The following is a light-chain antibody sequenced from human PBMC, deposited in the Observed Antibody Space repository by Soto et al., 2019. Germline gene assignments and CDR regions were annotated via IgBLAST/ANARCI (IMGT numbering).Light chain of an antibody. CDR2: EVS. Sequence: QSVLTQPASVSGSPGQSITISCTGTSSDVGGYNYVSWYQQHPGKAPKLMIYEVSNRPSGVSNRFSGSKSGNTASLTISGLQAEDEADYYCSSYANSGSFVFGTGTKLTVL. J-gene: IGLJ1*01. CDR1: SSDVGGYNY. CDR3: SSYANSGSFV. V-gene: IGLV2-14*01.